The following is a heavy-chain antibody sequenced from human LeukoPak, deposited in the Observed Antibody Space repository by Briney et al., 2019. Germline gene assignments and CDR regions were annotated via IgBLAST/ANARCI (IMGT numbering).Heavy chain of an antibody. J-gene: IGHJ4*02. CDR2: IPSSGGNT. V-gene: IGHV3-23*01. CDR3: AKDGGELLFYFDY. Sequence: PGGSLRLSCAVSGFSFSNYWMHWVRQDPGKGLEWVSIIPSSGGNTYYADSVKGRFTISRDNSKNTLYLQMNSLRAEDTAVYFCAKDGGELLFYFDYWGQGTLVTVSS. D-gene: IGHD1-26*01. CDR1: GFSFSNYW.